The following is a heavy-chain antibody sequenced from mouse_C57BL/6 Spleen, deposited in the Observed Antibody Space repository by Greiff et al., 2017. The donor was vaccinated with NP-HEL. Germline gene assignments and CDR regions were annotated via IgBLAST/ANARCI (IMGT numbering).Heavy chain of an antibody. CDR3: ARSNYDLAWFAY. J-gene: IGHJ3*01. V-gene: IGHV1-82*01. D-gene: IGHD2-3*01. CDR2: IYPGDGDT. CDR1: GYAFSSSW. Sequence: VKLQESGPELVKPGASVKISCKASGYAFSSSWMNWVKQRPGKGLEWIGRIYPGDGDTNYNGKFKGKATLTADKSSSTAYMQLSSLTSEDSAVYFCARSNYDLAWFAYWGQGTLVTVSA.